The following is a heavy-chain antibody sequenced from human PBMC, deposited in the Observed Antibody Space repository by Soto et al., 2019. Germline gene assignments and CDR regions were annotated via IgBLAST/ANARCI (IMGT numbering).Heavy chain of an antibody. Sequence: PGGSLRLSCAASGFTFSSYAMSWVRQAPGKGLEWVSAISGSGGSTYYADSVKGRFTISRDNSKNTLYLQMNSLGAEDTAVYYCAKDSTYYDFWSGYFSYFDYWGQGTLVTVSS. CDR2: ISGSGGST. J-gene: IGHJ4*02. D-gene: IGHD3-3*01. CDR3: AKDSTYYDFWSGYFSYFDY. V-gene: IGHV3-23*01. CDR1: GFTFSSYA.